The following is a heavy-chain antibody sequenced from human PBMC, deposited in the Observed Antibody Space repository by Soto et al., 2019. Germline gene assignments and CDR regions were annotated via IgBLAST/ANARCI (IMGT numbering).Heavy chain of an antibody. CDR3: PKALGAFDYYYYGMDV. CDR2: ISGSGGST. J-gene: IGHJ6*02. V-gene: IGHV3-23*01. Sequence: GDLRLSCAASGFTFSSYAMSWVRQAPGKGLEWVSAISGSGGSTYYADSVKGRFTISRDNSKNTLYLQMNSLRAEDTAVYYCPKALGAFDYYYYGMDVWGQGSPV. CDR1: GFTFSSYA. D-gene: IGHD2-15*01.